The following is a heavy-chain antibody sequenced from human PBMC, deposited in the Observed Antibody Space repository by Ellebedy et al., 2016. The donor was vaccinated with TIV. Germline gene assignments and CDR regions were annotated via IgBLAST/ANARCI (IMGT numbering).Heavy chain of an antibody. V-gene: IGHV3-66*01. CDR1: GFAVSGNY. CDR3: ARVGDFWSGYYRGGNGMDV. D-gene: IGHD3-3*01. Sequence: GGSLRLSXAASGFAVSGNYMSWVRQAPGKGLEWVSIIYSGGSTYYADSVKGRFTISRDNAKNSLYLQMNSLRAEDTAVYYCARVGDFWSGYYRGGNGMDVWGQGTTVTVSS. CDR2: IYSGGST. J-gene: IGHJ6*02.